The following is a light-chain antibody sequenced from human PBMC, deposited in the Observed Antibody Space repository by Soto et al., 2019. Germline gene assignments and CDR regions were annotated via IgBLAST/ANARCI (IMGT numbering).Light chain of an antibody. Sequence: EIVLTQSPATLSLSPGVGATLSCTASQSVGSYLAWYQQKLGQAPRLLIYDASKRATGIPARFSGSGSGTDFTLTIHSLEPEDFAVYYCQQRNYWPITFGQGTRLEIK. V-gene: IGKV3-11*01. CDR3: QQRNYWPIT. J-gene: IGKJ5*01. CDR2: DAS. CDR1: QSVGSY.